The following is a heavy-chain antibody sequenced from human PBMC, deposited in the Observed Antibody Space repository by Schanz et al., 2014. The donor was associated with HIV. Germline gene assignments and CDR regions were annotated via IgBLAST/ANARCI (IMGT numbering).Heavy chain of an antibody. D-gene: IGHD4-4*01. CDR3: ARGWRENSFDY. J-gene: IGHJ4*02. Sequence: EVQLVESGGGLVQPGGTLRLSCATSGFTFRTFSMDWVRQSPGRGLEWLAYISPGGETIYYAESVKGRFTISRDYDKSSLYLQMSSLRDDDTAVYYCARGWRENSFDYWGQGTLVTVSS. V-gene: IGHV3-48*02. CDR2: ISPGGETI. CDR1: GFTFRTFS.